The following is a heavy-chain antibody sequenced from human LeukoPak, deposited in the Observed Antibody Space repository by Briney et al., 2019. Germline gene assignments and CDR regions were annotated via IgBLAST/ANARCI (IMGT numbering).Heavy chain of an antibody. Sequence: PSETLSLTCAVYGGSFSGYYWSWIRQPPGKGLEWIGEINHSGSTNYNPSLKSRVTISVDTSKNQFSLKLSSVTAADTAVYYCARVRGVRDFWSGYYYYYYMDVWGKGTTVTVSS. D-gene: IGHD3-3*01. V-gene: IGHV4-34*01. CDR1: GGSFSGYY. CDR3: ARVRGVRDFWSGYYYYYYMDV. CDR2: INHSGST. J-gene: IGHJ6*03.